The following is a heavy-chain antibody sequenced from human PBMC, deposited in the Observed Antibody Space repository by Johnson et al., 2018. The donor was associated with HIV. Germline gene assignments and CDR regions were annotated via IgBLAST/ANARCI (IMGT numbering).Heavy chain of an antibody. CDR1: GFTFDDYG. V-gene: IGHV3-20*04. D-gene: IGHD6-6*01. Sequence: VQLVESGGGVVQPGRSLRLSCAASGFTFDDYGMTWVQAPGKGLEWVSRINWNGAITAYADSVKGRFTISRDNSKNTLYLQMNSLRAEDTAVYYRARDRHSSSFDAFDIWGQGTMVTVSS. CDR3: ARDRHSSSFDAFDI. CDR2: INWNGAIT. J-gene: IGHJ3*02.